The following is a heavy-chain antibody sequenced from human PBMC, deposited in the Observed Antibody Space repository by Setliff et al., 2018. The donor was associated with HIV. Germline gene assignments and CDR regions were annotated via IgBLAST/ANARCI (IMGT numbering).Heavy chain of an antibody. D-gene: IGHD3-16*01. J-gene: IGHJ4*02. CDR3: ARVDDDYVWARTYFDY. Sequence: HPGGSLRLSCAASGLTFSSYWMHWVRQAPGKGLVWVSRINSDGSVTNYADSVKGRFTISRDNAKNTLYLQMSSLRADDTAVYYCARVDDDYVWARTYFDYWGQGSLFTVSS. CDR2: INSDGSVT. V-gene: IGHV3-74*01. CDR1: GLTFSSYW.